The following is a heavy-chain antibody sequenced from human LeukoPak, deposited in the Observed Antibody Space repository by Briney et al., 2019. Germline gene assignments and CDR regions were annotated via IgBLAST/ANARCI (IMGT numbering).Heavy chain of an antibody. D-gene: IGHD2-15*01. V-gene: IGHV4-59*08. J-gene: IGHJ6*02. Sequence: TSETLSLTCSVSGGSISGYYWSWIRQPPGKGLEWIGYIYYSGSTNYNPPLKSRVIISVDTSKNQFSLKLSSVTAADTAVYYCARVGGSNYYYYGMDVWGQGTTVTVSS. CDR1: GGSISGYY. CDR2: IYYSGST. CDR3: ARVGGSNYYYYGMDV.